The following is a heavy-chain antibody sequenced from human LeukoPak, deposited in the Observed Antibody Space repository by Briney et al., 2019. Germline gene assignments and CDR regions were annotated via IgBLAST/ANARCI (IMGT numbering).Heavy chain of an antibody. V-gene: IGHV4-30-2*01. J-gene: IGHJ3*02. CDR1: GGSISSGGYS. CDR3: ATIPLDTDAFDI. CDR2: IYHSVST. D-gene: IGHD2-21*01. Sequence: PSETLSLTCAVSGGSISSGGYSWSWIRQPPGKGLEWIGYIYHSVSTYYNPSLKSRVTISVDRSKNQFSLKLSSVTAADTAVYYCATIPLDTDAFDIWGQGTMVTVSS.